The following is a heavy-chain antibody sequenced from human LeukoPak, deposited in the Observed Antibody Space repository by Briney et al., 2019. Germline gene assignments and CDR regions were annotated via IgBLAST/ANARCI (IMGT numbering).Heavy chain of an antibody. D-gene: IGHD5-18*01. Sequence: ASVKLSCKASGGTFSSYAISWVRQAPGQGLEWMGRIIPILGIANYAQKFQGRVTITADKSTSTAYMELSSLRSEDTAVYYCARVAAILDYYYGMDVWGQGTTVTVSS. CDR1: GGTFSSYA. J-gene: IGHJ6*02. CDR3: ARVAAILDYYYGMDV. V-gene: IGHV1-69*04. CDR2: IIPILGIA.